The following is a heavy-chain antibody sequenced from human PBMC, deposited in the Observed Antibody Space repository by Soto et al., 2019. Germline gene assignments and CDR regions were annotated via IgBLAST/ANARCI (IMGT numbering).Heavy chain of an antibody. CDR1: GYTFTSYD. CDR3: ARSLAPLYYYYGMDV. CDR2: MNPNSGNT. J-gene: IGHJ6*02. Sequence: GASVKVSCKASGYTFTSYDINWVRQATGQGLEWMGWMNPNSGNTDYAQKFQGRVTMTRNTSISTAYMELSSLRSEDTAVYYCARSLAPLYYYYGMDVWRQGTTVTVSS. V-gene: IGHV1-8*01.